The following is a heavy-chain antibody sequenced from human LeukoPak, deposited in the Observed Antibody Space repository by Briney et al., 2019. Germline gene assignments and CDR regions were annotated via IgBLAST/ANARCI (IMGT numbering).Heavy chain of an antibody. J-gene: IGHJ6*02. Sequence: SETLSLTCTVSGGSISSSSYYWGWIRQPPGKGLEWIGSIYYSGSTYYNPSLKSRVTISVGTSKNQFSLKLSSVTAADTAVYYCASYYDSSGYYWAGDYGMDVWGQGTTVTVSS. CDR1: GGSISSSSYY. CDR2: IYYSGST. CDR3: ASYYDSSGYYWAGDYGMDV. V-gene: IGHV4-39*01. D-gene: IGHD3-22*01.